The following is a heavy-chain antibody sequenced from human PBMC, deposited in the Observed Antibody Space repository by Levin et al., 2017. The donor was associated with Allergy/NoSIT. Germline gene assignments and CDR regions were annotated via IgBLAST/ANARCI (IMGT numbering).Heavy chain of an antibody. D-gene: IGHD2-2*02. CDR3: ARLYQRGRAFDI. V-gene: IGHV3-20*01. J-gene: IGHJ3*02. Sequence: GESLKISCAASGFTFDDYGMSWVRQAPGKGLEWVSGINWNGGSTGYADSVKGRFTISRDNAKNSLYLQMNSLRAEDTALYHCARLYQRGRAFDIWGQGTMVTVSS. CDR2: INWNGGST. CDR1: GFTFDDYG.